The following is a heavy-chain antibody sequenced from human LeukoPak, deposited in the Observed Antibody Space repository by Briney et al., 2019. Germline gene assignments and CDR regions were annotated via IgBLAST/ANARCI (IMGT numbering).Heavy chain of an antibody. CDR2: INPSGGST. CDR3: ARLPAYCSSTSCYVDY. Sequence: GASVKVSCKASGYTFTSYYMHWVRQAPGQGLEWMGIINPSGGSTSYAQKFQGRVTMTRDTSTSTVYMELSSLRSEDTAVYYCARLPAYCSSTSCYVDYWGQGTLVTVSS. J-gene: IGHJ4*02. CDR1: GYTFTSYY. D-gene: IGHD2-2*01. V-gene: IGHV1-46*01.